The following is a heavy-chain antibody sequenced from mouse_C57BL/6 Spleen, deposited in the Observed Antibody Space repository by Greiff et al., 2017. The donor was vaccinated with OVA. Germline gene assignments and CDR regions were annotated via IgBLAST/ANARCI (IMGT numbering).Heavy chain of an antibody. CDR1: GYSFTGYY. CDR2: INPSTGGT. J-gene: IGHJ2*01. CDR3: ASQDARNDYCDY. V-gene: IGHV1-42*01. D-gene: IGHD2-1*01. Sequence: VQLKESGPELVKPGASVKISCKASGYSFTGYYMNWVKQSPEKSLEWIGEINPSTGGTTYNQKFKAKATLTVDKSSSTAYMQLKSLTSEDSAVYYCASQDARNDYCDYWGQGTTLTVSS.